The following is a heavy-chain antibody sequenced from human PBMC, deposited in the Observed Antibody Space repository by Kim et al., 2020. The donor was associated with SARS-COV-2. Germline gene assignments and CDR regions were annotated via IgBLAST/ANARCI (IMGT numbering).Heavy chain of an antibody. V-gene: IGHV3-30*04. CDR1: GFTFRTYA. D-gene: IGHD3-16*01. CDR3: ARDRFGSVVRGVDY. Sequence: GGSLRLSCEDSGFTFRTYARHWVRQAPGKGLEWVAVISYDGRNEFYADSVKGRFTISRDNSKNTLYLQMNSLRGEDTAMYHCARDRFGSVVRGVDYWGQGTLVTVSS. CDR2: ISYDGRNE. J-gene: IGHJ4*02.